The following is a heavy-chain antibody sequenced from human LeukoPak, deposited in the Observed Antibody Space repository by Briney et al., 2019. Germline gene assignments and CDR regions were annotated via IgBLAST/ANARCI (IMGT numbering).Heavy chain of an antibody. J-gene: IGHJ5*02. V-gene: IGHV4-59*01. Sequence: PSETLSLTCTVSGGSISSYYWSWIRQPPGKGLEWIGYIYYSGSTNYNPSLKSRVTISVDTSKNQFSLKLSSVTAADTAVYYCARTDHLDWLDPWGQGTLVTVSS. D-gene: IGHD3-16*01. CDR1: GGSISSYY. CDR3: ARTDHLDWLDP. CDR2: IYYSGST.